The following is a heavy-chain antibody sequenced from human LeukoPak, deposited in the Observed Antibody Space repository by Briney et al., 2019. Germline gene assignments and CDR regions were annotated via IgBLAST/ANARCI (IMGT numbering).Heavy chain of an antibody. D-gene: IGHD5-18*01. Sequence: PSETLSLTCTVSGGSISSGDYYRSWIRQPPGKGLEWIGYIYYSGSTNYNPSLRSRVTISVDTSKNQFSLKLSSVTAADTAVYYCATSRDSYGYSLGGYWGQGTLVTVSS. J-gene: IGHJ4*02. CDR3: ATSRDSYGYSLGGY. CDR1: GGSISSGDYY. CDR2: IYYSGST. V-gene: IGHV4-61*08.